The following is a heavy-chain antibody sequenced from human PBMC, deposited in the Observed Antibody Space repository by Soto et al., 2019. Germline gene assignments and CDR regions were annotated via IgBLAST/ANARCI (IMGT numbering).Heavy chain of an antibody. CDR2: IYYSGST. V-gene: IGHV4-31*03. CDR1: GGSISSGGYY. Sequence: SETLSLTCTVSGGSISSGGYYWSWIRQHPGKGLEWIGYIYYSGSTYYNPSLKSRVTISVDTSKNQFSLKLSSVTAADTAVYYCARVSRQKNNYDSSGYLDYWGQGTLVTVSS. J-gene: IGHJ4*02. D-gene: IGHD3-22*01. CDR3: ARVSRQKNNYDSSGYLDY.